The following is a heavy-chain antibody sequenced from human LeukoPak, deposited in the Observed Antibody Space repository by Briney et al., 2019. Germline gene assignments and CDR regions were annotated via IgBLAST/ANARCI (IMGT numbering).Heavy chain of an antibody. CDR3: ASDSSSAHYSNWFDP. CDR2: IYYSGST. CDR1: GGSISSYY. J-gene: IGHJ5*02. D-gene: IGHD6-6*01. V-gene: IGHV4-59*01. Sequence: PSETLSLTCTVSGGSISSYYWSWIRQPPGKGLEWIGYIYYSGSTNYNPSLKSRVTISVDTSKNQFSLKLSSVTAADTAVYYCASDSSSAHYSNWFDPWGQGTLVTVSS.